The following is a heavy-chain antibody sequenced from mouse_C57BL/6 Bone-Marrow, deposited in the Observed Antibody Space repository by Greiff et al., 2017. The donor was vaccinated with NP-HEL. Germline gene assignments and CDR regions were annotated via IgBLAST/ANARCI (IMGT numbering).Heavy chain of an antibody. CDR2: IDPNSGGT. Sequence: VQLQQPGAELMKPGASVKLSCKASGYTFTSYWMHWVKQRPGRGLEWIGRIDPNSGGTKYNEKFKSKATLTVDKPSSTAYMQLSSLTSEYSAVYYCAISLITTVVASYYFDDWGQGTTLTVSA. D-gene: IGHD1-1*01. J-gene: IGHJ2*01. V-gene: IGHV1-72*01. CDR3: AISLITTVVASYYFDD. CDR1: GYTFTSYW.